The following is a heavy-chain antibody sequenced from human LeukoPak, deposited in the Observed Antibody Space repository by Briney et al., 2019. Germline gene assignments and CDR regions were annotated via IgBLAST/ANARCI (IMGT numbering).Heavy chain of an antibody. CDR2: INQDGSAE. J-gene: IGHJ6*02. Sequence: GGSLRLSCAASGFSFSEFFMDWVRQAPGTGLEWVATINQDGSAEYYVDSVKGRFTMSRDNAKNSVYLQMDSLRAEETALYYCARSVGASNNYFYYGMDVWGQGTTVTVSS. CDR1: GFSFSEFF. V-gene: IGHV3-7*01. D-gene: IGHD1-26*01. CDR3: ARSVGASNNYFYYGMDV.